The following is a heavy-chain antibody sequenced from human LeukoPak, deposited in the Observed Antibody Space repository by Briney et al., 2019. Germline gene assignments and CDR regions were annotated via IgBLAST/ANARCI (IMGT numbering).Heavy chain of an antibody. CDR3: AREMGLNIVATFGY. Sequence: PGRSLRLSCAASGFNFSSYGMHWVRQAPGKGLEWVAVIWYDGSNKYYADSVKGRFTISRDNSKNTLYLQMNSLRAEDTAVYYCAREMGLNIVATFGYWGQGTLVTVSS. CDR1: GFNFSSYG. V-gene: IGHV3-33*01. D-gene: IGHD5-12*01. J-gene: IGHJ4*02. CDR2: IWYDGSNK.